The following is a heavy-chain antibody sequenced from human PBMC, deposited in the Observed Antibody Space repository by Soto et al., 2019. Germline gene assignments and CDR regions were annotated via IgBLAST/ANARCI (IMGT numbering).Heavy chain of an antibody. V-gene: IGHV4-59*01. D-gene: IGHD2-21*01. J-gene: IGHJ4*02. CDR3: ARDHMDAPFDY. Sequence: SETLSLTCTVSGGSISSYYWSWIRQPPGKGLEWIGYIYYSGSTNYNPSLKSRVTISVDTSKNQFSLKLSSVTAADTAVYYCARDHMDAPFDYWGQGTLVTVSS. CDR1: GGSISSYY. CDR2: IYYSGST.